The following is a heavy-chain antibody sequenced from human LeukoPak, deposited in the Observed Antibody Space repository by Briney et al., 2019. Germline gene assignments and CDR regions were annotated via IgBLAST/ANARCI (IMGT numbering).Heavy chain of an antibody. CDR2: ISYDGSNK. CDR3: ARDSKRVVPAAHYYYDYGMDV. CDR1: GFTFSSYA. Sequence: GRSLRLSCAASGFTFSSYAMHWVRQAPGKGLEWVAVISYDGSNKYYADSVKGRFTISRDNSKNTLYLQMNSLRAEDTAVYYCARDSKRVVPAAHYYYDYGMDVWGKGTTVTVSS. D-gene: IGHD2-2*01. V-gene: IGHV3-30*04. J-gene: IGHJ6*04.